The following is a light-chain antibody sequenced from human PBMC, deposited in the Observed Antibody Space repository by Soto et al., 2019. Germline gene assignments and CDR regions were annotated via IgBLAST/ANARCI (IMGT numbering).Light chain of an antibody. CDR2: GAS. Sequence: PGERATLSCRASPSVTNFLAWYQQKPGQAPRLLIYGASTRATAIPARISGSGSGTEFTLTISSPQSEDLAVYDCQQYGSSPWTVGQGTK. CDR3: QQYGSSPWT. CDR1: PSVTNF. V-gene: IGKV3D-15*02. J-gene: IGKJ1*01.